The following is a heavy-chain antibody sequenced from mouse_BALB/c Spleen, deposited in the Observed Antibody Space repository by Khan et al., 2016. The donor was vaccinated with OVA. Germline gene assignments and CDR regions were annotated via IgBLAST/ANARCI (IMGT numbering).Heavy chain of an antibody. J-gene: IGHJ3*01. CDR3: DRGGYGSFAF. CDR1: GYTFTDYW. V-gene: IGHV1-7*01. D-gene: IGHD2-2*01. Sequence: QVQLKESGAELAKPGASVKMSCKASGYTFTDYWIHWVKQRPGQGLEWVGYINPNTGYTEYNHKFKDKATLTVDKSSSTAYMQLRSLTSEDSAANYCDRGGYGSFAFWGEGTMVTVSA. CDR2: INPNTGYT.